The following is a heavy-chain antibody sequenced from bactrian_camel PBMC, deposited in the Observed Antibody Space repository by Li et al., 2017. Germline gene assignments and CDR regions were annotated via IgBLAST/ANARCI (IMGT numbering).Heavy chain of an antibody. V-gene: IGHV3S6*01. CDR2: IYKDARNK. CDR3: STDFLRAPNY. J-gene: IGHJ4*01. CDR1: GFTFSSHW. Sequence: VQLVESGGGLRQPGGSLRLTCEASGFTFSSHWINWVRQARGKKLEWVASIYKDARNKYVLDSVKGRFTISRDNAKNEVYLQMNNLKSEDTALYYCSTDFLRAPNYWGQGTQVTVS.